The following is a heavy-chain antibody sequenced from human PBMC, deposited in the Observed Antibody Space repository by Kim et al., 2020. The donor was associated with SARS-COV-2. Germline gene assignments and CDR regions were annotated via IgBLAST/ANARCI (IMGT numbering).Heavy chain of an antibody. J-gene: IGHJ5*02. CDR2: INAGNGNT. V-gene: IGHV1-3*01. CDR1: GYTFTSYA. D-gene: IGHD6-19*01. Sequence: ASVKVSCKASGYTFTSYAMHWVRQAPGQRLEWMGWINAGNGNTKYSQKFQGRVTITRDTSASTAYMELSSLRSEDTAVYYCARERLDGGWYDNWFDPWGQGTLVTVSS. CDR3: ARERLDGGWYDNWFDP.